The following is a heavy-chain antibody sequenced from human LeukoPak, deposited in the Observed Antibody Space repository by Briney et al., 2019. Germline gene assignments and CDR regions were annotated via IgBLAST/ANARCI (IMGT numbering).Heavy chain of an antibody. D-gene: IGHD6-6*01. J-gene: IGHJ6*02. V-gene: IGHV3-30-3*01. CDR3: ARAILAARPADYYYGMDV. CDR2: ISYDGSNK. CDR1: GFTFSSYA. Sequence: PGGSLRLSCAASGFTFSSYAMHWVRQAPGKGLEWVAVISYDGSNKYYAGSVKGRFTISRDNAKNSLYLQMNSLRAEDTAVYYCARAILAARPADYYYGMDVWGQGTTVTVSS.